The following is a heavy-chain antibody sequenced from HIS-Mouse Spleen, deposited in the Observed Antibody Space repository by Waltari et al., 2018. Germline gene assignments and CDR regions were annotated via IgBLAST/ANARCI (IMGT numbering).Heavy chain of an antibody. D-gene: IGHD3-3*01. CDR1: GGSISSGGYY. V-gene: IGHV4-31*03. CDR3: ARIPYYDVWSGYSDNWFDP. Sequence: QVQLQESGPGLVKPSQTLSLTCTVSGGSISSGGYYWSWIRQHPGKGLGWIWYIYYSGSTYYNPSLKSRVTISVDTSKNQFSLKLSSVTAADTAVYYCARIPYYDVWSGYSDNWFDPWGQGTLVTVSS. CDR2: IYYSGST. J-gene: IGHJ5*02.